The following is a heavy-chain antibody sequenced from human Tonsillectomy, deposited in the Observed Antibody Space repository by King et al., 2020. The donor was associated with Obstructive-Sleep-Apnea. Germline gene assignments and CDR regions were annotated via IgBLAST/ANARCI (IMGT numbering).Heavy chain of an antibody. CDR2: ISWNSGVI. CDR3: AKAGRGSGSYFHYFFDY. V-gene: IGHV3-9*01. Sequence: VQLVESGGDLVQPGRSLRLSCAASGFTFDDCAMHWVRQVPGKGLEWVSSISWNSGVIDYADSVKGRFTISRDNAKNSLYLQMNSLRPEDTALYYCAKAGRGSGSYFHYFFDYWGQGPLVIVSS. J-gene: IGHJ4*02. CDR1: GFTFDDCA. D-gene: IGHD3-10*01.